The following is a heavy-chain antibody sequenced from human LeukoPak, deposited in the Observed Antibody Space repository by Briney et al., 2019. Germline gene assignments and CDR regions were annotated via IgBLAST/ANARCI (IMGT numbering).Heavy chain of an antibody. V-gene: IGHV4-39*01. CDR1: GGSISSSSYY. CDR2: IYYSGST. Sequence: TSETLSLTCTVSGGSISSSSYYWGWIRQPPGKGLEWIGSIYYSGSTYYNPSLKSRVTISVDTSKNQFSLKLSSVTAADTAVYYCARRGLIHSSGWYYYFDYWGQGTLVTVSS. CDR3: ARRGLIHSSGWYYYFDY. D-gene: IGHD6-19*01. J-gene: IGHJ4*02.